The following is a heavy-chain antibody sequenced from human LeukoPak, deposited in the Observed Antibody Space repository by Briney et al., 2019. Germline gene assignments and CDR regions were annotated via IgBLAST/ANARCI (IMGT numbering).Heavy chain of an antibody. Sequence: ASVKVSCKASGYTFTSYYMHWVRQASGQGLEWMGIINPSGGSTSYAQKFQGRVTMTRDMSTSTVYMELSSLRSEDTAVYYCATGGHVRVYDSSAYYGHYWGQGTLVTVSS. CDR3: ATGGHVRVYDSSAYYGHY. J-gene: IGHJ4*02. D-gene: IGHD3-22*01. V-gene: IGHV1-46*01. CDR2: INPSGGST. CDR1: GYTFTSYY.